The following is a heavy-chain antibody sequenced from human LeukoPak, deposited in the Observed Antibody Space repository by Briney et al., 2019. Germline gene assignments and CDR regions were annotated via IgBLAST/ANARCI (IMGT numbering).Heavy chain of an antibody. CDR2: IYSTGST. V-gene: IGHV4-4*07. Sequence: SETLSLTCTVSGGSISSYYWSWIRQPAGKGLEWLGRIYSTGSTNYNPALKSRVTMSVDTSKNQFSLRLRSVTAADTAVYYCARQIASAGTAGFDFWGQGALVTVSS. CDR3: ARQIASAGTAGFDF. CDR1: GGSISSYY. D-gene: IGHD6-13*01. J-gene: IGHJ4*02.